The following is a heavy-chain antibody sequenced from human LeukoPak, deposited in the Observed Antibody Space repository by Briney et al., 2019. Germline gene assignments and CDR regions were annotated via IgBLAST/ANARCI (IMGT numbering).Heavy chain of an antibody. CDR2: ISSTDDST. D-gene: IGHD3-10*01. CDR1: GFTFSSYG. Sequence: GGSLRLSCAASGFTFSSYGMSWVRQAPGKGLEWVSAISSTDDSTYYTYSVKGRFTISRDNSKNTLYLLMDSLRAEDTAVYYCAKDRGPYGSGTNWFDSWGQGNLVTVSS. CDR3: AKDRGPYGSGTNWFDS. V-gene: IGHV3-23*01. J-gene: IGHJ5*01.